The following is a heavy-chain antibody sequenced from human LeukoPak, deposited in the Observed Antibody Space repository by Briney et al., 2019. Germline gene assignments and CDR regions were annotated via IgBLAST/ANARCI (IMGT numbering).Heavy chain of an antibody. J-gene: IGHJ4*02. CDR2: MYNNGNT. CDR1: GLTVSSKY. V-gene: IGHV3-53*01. CDR3: ARVGGDRVAY. Sequence: GGSLRLSCAASGLTVSSKYMSWVRQAPGKGLEWVSVMYNNGNTHYADSVKGRFTISRDNAKNTLYLQMNSLRPEDTAVYYCARVGGDRVAYWGQGTLVTVFS. D-gene: IGHD4-17*01.